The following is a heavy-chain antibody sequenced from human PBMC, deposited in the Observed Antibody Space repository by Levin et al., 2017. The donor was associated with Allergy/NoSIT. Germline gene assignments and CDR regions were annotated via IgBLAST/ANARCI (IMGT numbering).Heavy chain of an antibody. Sequence: GGSLRLSCVASEFTFSSHWMTWVRQAPGKGLEWVAIIKKDGSEKFYGDSVKGRFTISRDNGKNSLYLQLTTLRPEDTAIYYCARESSSGLFSDLWGQGTLVTVSS. CDR2: IKKDGSEK. CDR3: ARESSSGLFSDL. CDR1: EFTFSSHW. V-gene: IGHV3-7*04. J-gene: IGHJ5*02. D-gene: IGHD3-9*01.